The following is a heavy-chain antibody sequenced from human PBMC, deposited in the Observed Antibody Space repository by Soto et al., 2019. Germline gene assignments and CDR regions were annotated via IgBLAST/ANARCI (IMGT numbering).Heavy chain of an antibody. V-gene: IGHV4-39*01. CDR2: IYYSGST. CDR3: ARQTYNWSYPGP. CDR1: GGSISSSSYY. D-gene: IGHD1-1*01. Sequence: SETLSLTCTVSGGSISSSSYYWGWIRQPPGKGLEWIGSIYYSGSTYYNPSLKSRVTISVDTSKNQFSLKLSSVTAADTAVYYCARQTYNWSYPGPWGQGTLVTV. J-gene: IGHJ5*02.